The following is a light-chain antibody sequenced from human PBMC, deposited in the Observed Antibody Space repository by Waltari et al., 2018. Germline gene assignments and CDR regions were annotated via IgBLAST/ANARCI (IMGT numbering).Light chain of an antibody. CDR2: HAS. V-gene: IGKV3-20*01. CDR3: QKYDFLPAT. CDR1: QGVGKY. Sequence: ELVLTQSPGTLSLSPGERATLSCRASQGVGKYLAWYQQIPGQAPRLLLYHASIMATGIADRFSGSGYGTDVSLNISRLDPEDFAVYYCQKYDFLPATFGQGTTVEIK. J-gene: IGKJ1*01.